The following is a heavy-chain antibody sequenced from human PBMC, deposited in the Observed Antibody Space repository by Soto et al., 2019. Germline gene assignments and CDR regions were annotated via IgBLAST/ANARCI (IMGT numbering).Heavy chain of an antibody. CDR3: ARDQATTGASNWFDP. Sequence: QVHLQESGPGLVKPSQTLSLTCNVSGGSISSGGYYWSWIRQHPGKGLAWIGYIYYSGSTYYNPSLKSRVTIAVDTSKNQFSLKLSSVTAADTAVYYCARDQATTGASNWFDPWGQGTLVTVSS. D-gene: IGHD4-4*01. V-gene: IGHV4-31*03. J-gene: IGHJ5*02. CDR1: GGSISSGGYY. CDR2: IYYSGST.